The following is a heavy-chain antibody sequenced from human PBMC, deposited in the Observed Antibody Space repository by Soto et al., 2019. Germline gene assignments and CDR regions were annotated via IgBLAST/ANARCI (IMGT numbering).Heavy chain of an antibody. D-gene: IGHD6-19*01. J-gene: IGHJ3*02. V-gene: IGHV1-2*04. CDR2: INPNSGGT. Sequence: ASVKVSCKASGYTFTGYYMHWVRQAPGQGLEWMGWINPNSGGTNYAQKFQGWVTMTRDTSISTAYMELSRLRSDDTAVYYCARVGAVAALGAFDIWGQGTMVTVSS. CDR1: GYTFTGYY. CDR3: ARVGAVAALGAFDI.